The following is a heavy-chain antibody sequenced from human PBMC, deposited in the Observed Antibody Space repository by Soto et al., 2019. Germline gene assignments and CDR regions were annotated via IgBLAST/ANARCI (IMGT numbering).Heavy chain of an antibody. CDR2: ISAYNGNT. D-gene: IGHD3-3*01. V-gene: IGHV1-18*01. CDR1: GYTFTSYG. J-gene: IGHJ4*02. Sequence: ASVKVSFKASGYTFTSYGISWVRQAPGQGLEWMGWISAYNGNTNYAQKLQGRVTMTTDTSTSTAYMELRSLRSDDPAVYYCGRALGNYYDFGSVYSPQFDYGGKGPVVTVSS. CDR3: GRALGNYYDFGSVYSPQFDY.